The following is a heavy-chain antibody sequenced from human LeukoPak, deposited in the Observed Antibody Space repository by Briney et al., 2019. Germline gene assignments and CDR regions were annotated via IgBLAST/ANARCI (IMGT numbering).Heavy chain of an antibody. V-gene: IGHV3-23*01. CDR3: AILSWDGRGSFY. CDR2: IRSGGENT. Sequence: GGSLRLSCAASGFTFSTYSRSWVRQAPGKGLEWVSAIRSGGENTYYADSVRGRFTISRDNSRGTLSLQMNSLRAEDTAVYFCAILSWDGRGSFYWGQGTLVTVSS. CDR1: GFTFSTYS. J-gene: IGHJ4*02. D-gene: IGHD2/OR15-2a*01.